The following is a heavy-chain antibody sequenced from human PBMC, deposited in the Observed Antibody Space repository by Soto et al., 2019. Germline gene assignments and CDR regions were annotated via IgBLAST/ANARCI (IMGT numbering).Heavy chain of an antibody. CDR1: GFTFSSYA. D-gene: IGHD2-2*01. Sequence: GSLGLSCAASGFTFSSYAMSWVRQAPGKGLEWVSSISSSSSYIYYADSVKGRFTISRDNAKNSLYLQMNSLRAEDTAVYYCARVGFCSSTSCQTYYGMAVRGQGTMVTVSS. J-gene: IGHJ6*02. CDR3: ARVGFCSSTSCQTYYGMAV. CDR2: ISSSSSYI. V-gene: IGHV3-21*01.